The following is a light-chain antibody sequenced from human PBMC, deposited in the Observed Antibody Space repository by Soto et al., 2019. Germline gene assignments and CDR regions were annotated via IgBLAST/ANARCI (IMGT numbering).Light chain of an antibody. CDR3: QAYDTSLGASV. V-gene: IGLV1-40*01. Sequence: QSVLTQPPSVSGAPGQRVTISCTGSRSNTGAGYAVHWYQQLPGTAPKLLIYDNTNRPSGVPDRFSASESGTSASLAITGLQAEDEGDYYRQAYDTSLGASVFGGGTKLTVL. J-gene: IGLJ2*01. CDR1: RSNTGAGYA. CDR2: DNT.